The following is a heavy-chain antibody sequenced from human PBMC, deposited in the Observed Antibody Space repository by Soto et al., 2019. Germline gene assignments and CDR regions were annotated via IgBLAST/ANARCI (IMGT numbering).Heavy chain of an antibody. CDR3: GREAGDYDWYFDL. J-gene: IGHJ2*01. CDR1: GYMFSSHG. Sequence: QVQLLQSGAEVKEPGASVKVSYKTSGYMFSSHGLYWVRQAPGQGLEWMGWISPKSGDTNYVQSLQGRLTLSTDTSTSTAYLELRSLTSDDTAVYYCGREAGDYDWYFDLWGRGTPVTVSS. D-gene: IGHD4-17*01. V-gene: IGHV1-18*01. CDR2: ISPKSGDT.